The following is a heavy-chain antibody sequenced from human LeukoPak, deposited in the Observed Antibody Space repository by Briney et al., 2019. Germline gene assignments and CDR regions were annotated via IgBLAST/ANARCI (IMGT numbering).Heavy chain of an antibody. J-gene: IGHJ4*02. V-gene: IGHV3-48*01. CDR3: ALGSVLRFLEWLPY. CDR2: ISSSSTTI. D-gene: IGHD3-3*01. Sequence: GGSLRLSCAASGLNFSIFSMNWVRQAPGKGLEWVSYISSSSTTIYYADSVKGRFTISRDNAKNSLYLQMNSLRAEDTAVYYCALGSVLRFLEWLPYWGQGTLVTVSS. CDR1: GLNFSIFS.